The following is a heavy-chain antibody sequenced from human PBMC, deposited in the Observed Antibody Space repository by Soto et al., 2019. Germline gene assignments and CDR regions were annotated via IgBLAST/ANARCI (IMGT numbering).Heavy chain of an antibody. CDR3: AKDKSGLAP. V-gene: IGHV4-61*01. Sequence: QVQLQESGPGLVKPSETLSLTCTVSGGSVSSGSYYWSWIRQPPGKGLEWIGHIYYSGSTNYNPSPKRRLSRLVDRSTDPYSLKLSSVTAADTALEYCAKDKSGLAPWGQGALVAVSS. D-gene: IGHD6-25*01. CDR2: IYYSGST. CDR1: GGSVSSGSYY. J-gene: IGHJ5*02.